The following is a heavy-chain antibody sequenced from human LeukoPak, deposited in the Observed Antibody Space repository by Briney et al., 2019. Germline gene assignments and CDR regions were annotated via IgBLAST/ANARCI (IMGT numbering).Heavy chain of an antibody. CDR3: ARARGDSSPASRYFDY. Sequence: GGSLRLSCAGSGFSFSYYVMHWVRQAPGKGLEWVALIATDGGERYYADSVKGRFTISRDNSKNTLYVQMNSLRPEDAAIYYCARARGDSSPASRYFDYWGQGAPVTVSS. CDR1: GFSFSYYV. J-gene: IGHJ4*02. D-gene: IGHD5-18*01. V-gene: IGHV3-30-3*01. CDR2: IATDGGER.